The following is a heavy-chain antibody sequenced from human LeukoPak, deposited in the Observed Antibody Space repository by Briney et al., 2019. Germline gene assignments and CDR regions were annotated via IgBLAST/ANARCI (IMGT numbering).Heavy chain of an antibody. CDR1: GFTFSSYG. CDR3: ARDWNGFDY. CDR2: IWYDGSNK. V-gene: IGHV3-33*01. D-gene: IGHD1-1*01. J-gene: IGHJ4*02. Sequence: PGRSVRLSCAASGFTFSSYGMHWVRQAPGKGLEWVAVIWYDGSNKYYADSVKGRFTISRDNSKNTLYLQMNSLRAEDTAVYYCARDWNGFDYWGQGTLVTVSS.